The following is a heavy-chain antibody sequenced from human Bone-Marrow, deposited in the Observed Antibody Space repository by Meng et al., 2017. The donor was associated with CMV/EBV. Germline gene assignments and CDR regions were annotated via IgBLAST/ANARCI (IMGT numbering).Heavy chain of an antibody. CDR2: IYSGGST. V-gene: IGHV3-53*01. CDR3: ARSYYYGMDV. J-gene: IGHJ6*02. CDR1: GFTVSSNY. Sequence: GESLKISCAASGFTVSSNYMSWVRQAPGKGLEWVSVIYSGGSTYYADSVKGRFTISRDNSKNTLYLQMNSLRAEDTAVYYCARSYYYGMDVWGQGTTDTVSS.